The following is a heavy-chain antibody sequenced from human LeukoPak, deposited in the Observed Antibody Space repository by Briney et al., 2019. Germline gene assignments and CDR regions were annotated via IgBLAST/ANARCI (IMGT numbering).Heavy chain of an antibody. J-gene: IGHJ4*02. CDR1: GFTFSGYP. V-gene: IGHV3-30*04. CDR3: VRGVYNNGNMNDY. CDR2: ISDDGGRK. D-gene: IGHD5/OR15-5a*01. Sequence: GRSLRLSCVASGFTFSGYPMHWVRQTPGKGLDWVAIISDDGGRKFYADSVEGRFTISRDNSKNTLFLQMNSLRAEDTALYYCVRGVYNNGNMNDYWGQGTLVTVS.